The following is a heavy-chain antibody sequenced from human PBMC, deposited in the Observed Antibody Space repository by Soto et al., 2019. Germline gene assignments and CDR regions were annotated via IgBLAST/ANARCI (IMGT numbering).Heavy chain of an antibody. CDR3: AKPESSSWPNYFDY. Sequence: HPGGSLRLSCAASGFTFYTYGMHWVRQVPGKGLQWVAIIWYDGGTKYYADSVRGRFTVSRDNSKNTLYLQMNSLRDEDTAVYYCAKPESSSWPNYFDYWGQGTLVTVSS. J-gene: IGHJ4*02. V-gene: IGHV3-33*06. D-gene: IGHD6-13*01. CDR1: GFTFYTYG. CDR2: IWYDGGTK.